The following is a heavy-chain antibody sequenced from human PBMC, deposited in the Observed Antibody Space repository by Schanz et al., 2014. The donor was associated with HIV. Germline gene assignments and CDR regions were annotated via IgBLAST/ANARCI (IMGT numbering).Heavy chain of an antibody. J-gene: IGHJ5*02. CDR1: GGSINSGGYY. D-gene: IGHD3-3*01. CDR2: IYYSGST. V-gene: IGHV4-31*03. Sequence: QVQLQESGPGLVKPSQTLSLTCSVSGGSINSGGYYWSWIRQPPGKGLEWIGYIYYSGSTYYNPSIKSRLIMSVDTSQNQFSLKLSSVTAADTAVYYCARSRTGVVTDNNWFDPWGQGTLVTVSS. CDR3: ARSRTGVVTDNNWFDP.